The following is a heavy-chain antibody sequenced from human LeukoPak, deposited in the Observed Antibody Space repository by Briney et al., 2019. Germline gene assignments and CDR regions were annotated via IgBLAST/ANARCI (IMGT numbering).Heavy chain of an antibody. Sequence: PSETLSLTCTVSGGSISSGGYYWSWIRQHPGKGLEWIGYIYYSGSTYYNPSLKSRVTISVDRSKNQFSLKLSSVTAADTAVYYCARTWIQLWSTYFDIWGQGAMVTVSS. CDR2: IYYSGST. CDR3: ARTWIQLWSTYFDI. CDR1: GGSISSGGYY. V-gene: IGHV4-31*03. J-gene: IGHJ3*02. D-gene: IGHD5-18*01.